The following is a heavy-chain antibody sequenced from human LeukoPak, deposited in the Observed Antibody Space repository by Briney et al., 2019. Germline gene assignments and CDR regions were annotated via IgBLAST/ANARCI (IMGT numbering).Heavy chain of an antibody. V-gene: IGHV4-39*01. Sequence: SETLSLTCTVSGGSISSSSYYWGWIRQPPGKGLEWIGSIYYSGSTYYNPSLKSRVTISVDTSKNQFSLKLSSVTAADTAVYYCASRKSWSGYYRAVGAFDIWGQGTMVTVSS. CDR1: GGSISSSSYY. CDR2: IYYSGST. J-gene: IGHJ3*02. D-gene: IGHD3-3*01. CDR3: ASRKSWSGYYRAVGAFDI.